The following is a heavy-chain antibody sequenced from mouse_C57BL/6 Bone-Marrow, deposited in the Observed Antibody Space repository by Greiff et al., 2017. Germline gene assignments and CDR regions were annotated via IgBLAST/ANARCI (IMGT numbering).Heavy chain of an antibody. CDR2: INYDGSST. Sequence: EVKLMESEGGLVQPGSSMKLSCTASGFTFSDYYMAWVRQVPEKGLEWVANINYDGSSTYYLDSLKSRFIISRDNAKNILYLQMSSLKSEDTATYYCARDTGSSYGYCDVWGTGTTVTVSS. CDR1: GFTFSDYY. CDR3: ARDTGSSYGYCDV. J-gene: IGHJ1*03. D-gene: IGHD1-1*01. V-gene: IGHV5-16*01.